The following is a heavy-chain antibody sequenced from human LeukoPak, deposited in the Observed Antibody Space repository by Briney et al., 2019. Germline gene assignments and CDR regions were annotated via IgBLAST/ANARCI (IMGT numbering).Heavy chain of an antibody. CDR2: IGIAGDT. CDR1: GFTFSDYD. Sequence: GGSLRLSCAASGFTFSDYDMHWVRQATGKGLEWVSAIGIAGDTYYTGSVKVRFTISRENAKNSLYLQMNSLRAGDTAVYYCARVAKERVGGVYYFDYWGQGTLVTVSS. J-gene: IGHJ4*02. D-gene: IGHD1-1*01. V-gene: IGHV3-13*01. CDR3: ARVAKERVGGVYYFDY.